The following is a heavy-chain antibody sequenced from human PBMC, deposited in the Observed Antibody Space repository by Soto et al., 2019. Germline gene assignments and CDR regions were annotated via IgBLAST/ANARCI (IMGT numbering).Heavy chain of an antibody. V-gene: IGHV3-23*01. Sequence: PGGSLRLSCADSGFMFSNYPMMWVRQAPGKGLEWVSSISGSGSSTYYVDSVRGRFTISRDNSKNTLYLQMNSLRAEDTAVYYCARVDNYVWGSYRYDFDYWGQGALVTVSS. CDR3: ARVDNYVWGSYRYDFDY. J-gene: IGHJ4*02. D-gene: IGHD3-16*02. CDR2: ISGSGSST. CDR1: GFMFSNYP.